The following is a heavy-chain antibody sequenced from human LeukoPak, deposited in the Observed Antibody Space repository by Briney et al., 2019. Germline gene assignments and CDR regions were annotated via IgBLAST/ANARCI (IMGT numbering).Heavy chain of an antibody. Sequence: ASVKVSCKASGYTFTGYYMHWVRQAPGQGLEWMGWINPNSGGANYAQKFQGRVTMTRDTSISTAYMELSRLRSDDTAVYYCARDKPRPYSGYDSNWFDPWGQGTLVTVSS. V-gene: IGHV1-2*02. CDR3: ARDKPRPYSGYDSNWFDP. CDR2: INPNSGGA. J-gene: IGHJ5*02. CDR1: GYTFTGYY. D-gene: IGHD5-12*01.